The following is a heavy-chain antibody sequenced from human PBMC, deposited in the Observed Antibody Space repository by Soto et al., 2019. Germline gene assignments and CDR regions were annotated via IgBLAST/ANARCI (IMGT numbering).Heavy chain of an antibody. CDR3: ARDRGHAFDF. V-gene: IGHV1-18*01. D-gene: IGHD6-25*01. CDR1: GYTFTSQG. Sequence: ASVKVSCKASGYTFTSQGLSWVRQAPGQGLEWMGWISANSGNTNYAQKLRGRITLTRDTSTTTAYMELRSLTSDDTAVYYCARDRGHAFDFWGQGTMVTVSS. CDR2: ISANSGNT. J-gene: IGHJ3*01.